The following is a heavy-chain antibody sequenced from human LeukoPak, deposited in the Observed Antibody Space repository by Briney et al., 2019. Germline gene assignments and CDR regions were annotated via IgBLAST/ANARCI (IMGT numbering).Heavy chain of an antibody. D-gene: IGHD3-16*01. CDR3: ARRRRLAANFDY. CDR2: INHSGST. Sequence: SETLSLTCAVYGGSFSGYYWSWIRQPPGKGLEWIGEINHSGSTNYNPSLKSRVTISVDTSKNQFSLKLSSVTAADTAVYYCARRRRLAANFDYWGQGTLVTVSS. CDR1: GGSFSGYY. J-gene: IGHJ4*02. V-gene: IGHV4-34*01.